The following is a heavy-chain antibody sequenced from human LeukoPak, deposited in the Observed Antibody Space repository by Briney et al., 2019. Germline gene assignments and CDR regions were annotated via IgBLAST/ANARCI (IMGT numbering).Heavy chain of an antibody. J-gene: IGHJ4*02. D-gene: IGHD3-22*01. CDR2: IKQDGSEK. CDR3: ARDKLSGYYYDRRSYWPIDY. CDR1: GFTFSSYW. Sequence: GGSLRLSCAASGFTFSSYWMSWVRQAPGKGLEWVANIKQDGSEKYYVDSVKGRFTISRDNAKNSLYLQMNSLRAEDTAVYYCARDKLSGYYYDRRSYWPIDYWGQGPWSPSPQ. V-gene: IGHV3-7*01.